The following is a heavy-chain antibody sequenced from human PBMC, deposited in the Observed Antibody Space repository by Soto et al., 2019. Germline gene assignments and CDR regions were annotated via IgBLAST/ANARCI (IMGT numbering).Heavy chain of an antibody. Sequence: PSETLSLTCTVSGGSISSSSYYWGWIRQPPGKGLEWIGSIYYSGSTYYNPSLKSRVTISVDTSKNQSSLKLSSVTAADTAVYYCAGVYYYDSSGYYFDYWGQGTLVTVSS. V-gene: IGHV4-39*01. CDR3: AGVYYYDSSGYYFDY. CDR2: IYYSGST. CDR1: GGSISSSSYY. D-gene: IGHD3-22*01. J-gene: IGHJ4*02.